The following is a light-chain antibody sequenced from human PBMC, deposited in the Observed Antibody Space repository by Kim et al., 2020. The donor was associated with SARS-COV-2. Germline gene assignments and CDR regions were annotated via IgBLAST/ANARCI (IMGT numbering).Light chain of an antibody. CDR1: ESDCSEN. Sequence: SPAKAATLSGSASESDCSENLAWYQQKPGQAPRFLIYGTSSRATGIPDRFSDGGSGTDFTLTISRMEAEDSEVYHCQQYADLPYTFGQGTKVDIK. CDR3: QQYADLPYT. J-gene: IGKJ2*01. V-gene: IGKV3-20*01. CDR2: GTS.